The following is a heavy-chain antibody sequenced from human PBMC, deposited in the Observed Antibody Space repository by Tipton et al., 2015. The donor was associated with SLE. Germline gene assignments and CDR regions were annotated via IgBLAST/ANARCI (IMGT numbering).Heavy chain of an antibody. J-gene: IGHJ1*01. V-gene: IGHV4-59*12. CDR3: ARDRGFGAAAEFFPH. D-gene: IGHD3-10*01. CDR2: IYDGVST. CDR1: GGSISSYY. Sequence: TLSLTCSVTGGSISSYYWSWIRQPPGKGLEWIGYIYDGVSTYYNPSLKSRVTISIDRSKNQFSLKLNSVTAADTAVYYCARDRGFGAAAEFFPHWGQGTLVSVSS.